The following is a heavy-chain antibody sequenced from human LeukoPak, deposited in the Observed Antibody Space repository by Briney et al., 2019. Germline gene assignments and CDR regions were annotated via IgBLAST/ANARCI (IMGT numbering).Heavy chain of an antibody. CDR1: GGSIGTYS. CDR3: ARANYYDSSGYLRAFDI. CDR2: IYHSGST. V-gene: IGHV4-30-2*01. Sequence: SETLSLTCTVSGGSIGTYSWNWIRQPPGKGLEWIGYIYHSGSTYYNPSLKSRVTISVDRSKNQFSLKLSSVTAADTAVYYCARANYYDSSGYLRAFDIWGQGTMVTVSS. J-gene: IGHJ3*02. D-gene: IGHD3-22*01.